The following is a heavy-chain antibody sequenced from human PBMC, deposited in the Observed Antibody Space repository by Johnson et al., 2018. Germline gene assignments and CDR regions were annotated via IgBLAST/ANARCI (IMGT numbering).Heavy chain of an antibody. CDR1: GFTFGDYA. Sequence: VQLVESGGGLVQPGRSLRLSCTGSGFTFGDYAMSWFRQAPGKGLERVGFIRSQPYGGTTENAASVKGRFTISRDDSKSIAYLQMNSLKTEYTAVYYCTRSIGDGYNSRDAFDIWGQGTMVTVSS. V-gene: IGHV3-49*03. J-gene: IGHJ3*02. CDR2: IRSQPYGGTT. CDR3: TRSIGDGYNSRDAFDI. D-gene: IGHD5-24*01.